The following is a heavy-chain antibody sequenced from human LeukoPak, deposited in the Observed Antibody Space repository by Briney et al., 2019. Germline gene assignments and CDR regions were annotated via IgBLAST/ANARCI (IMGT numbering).Heavy chain of an antibody. CDR2: IYYSGST. V-gene: IGHV4-59*08. CDR3: ARQKGLDFWSGYYDGDYYYYYGMDV. J-gene: IGHJ6*02. D-gene: IGHD3-3*01. Sequence: PSETLSLTCTVSGDSISGYYWSWVRQPPGKGLEWIGNIYYSGSTNYNPSLKSRVTISVDTSKNQFSLKLSSVTAADTAAYYCARQKGLDFWSGYYDGDYYYYYGMDVWSQGTTVTVSS. CDR1: GDSISGYY.